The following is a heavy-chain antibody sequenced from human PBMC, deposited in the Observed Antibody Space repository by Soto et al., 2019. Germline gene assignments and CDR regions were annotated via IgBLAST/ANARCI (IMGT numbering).Heavy chain of an antibody. CDR2: IYHSGST. CDR3: ARGCMLTEKTYNWFDP. D-gene: IGHD2-8*01. Sequence: SETLSLTCAVSGGSISSSNWWSWVRQPPGKGLEWIGEIYHSGSTNYNPSLKSRVTISVDKSKNQFSLKLSSVTAADTAVYYCARGCMLTEKTYNWFDPWGQGTLVTVSS. J-gene: IGHJ5*02. CDR1: GGSISSSNW. V-gene: IGHV4-4*02.